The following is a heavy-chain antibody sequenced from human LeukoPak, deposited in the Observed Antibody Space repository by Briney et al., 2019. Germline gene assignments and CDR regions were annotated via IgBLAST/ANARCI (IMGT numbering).Heavy chain of an antibody. Sequence: TLSLTCAVSGGSISSGGYSWSWIRQPPGKGLEWIGYIYHSGSTYYNPSLKSRVTISVDRSKNQFSLKLSSVTAADTAVYYCARARSGGPDYWGQGTLVTVSS. CDR2: IYHSGST. CDR1: GGSISSGGYS. CDR3: ARARSGGPDY. J-gene: IGHJ4*02. V-gene: IGHV4-30-2*01. D-gene: IGHD2-15*01.